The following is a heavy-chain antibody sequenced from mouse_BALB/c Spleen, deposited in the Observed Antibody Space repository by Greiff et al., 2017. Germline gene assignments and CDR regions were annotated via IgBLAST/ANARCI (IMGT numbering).Heavy chain of an antibody. J-gene: IGHJ2*01. D-gene: IGHD1-2*01. V-gene: IGHV2-9*02. CDR2: IWAGGST. Sequence: VQLKESGPGLVAPSQSLSITCTVSGFSLTSYGVHWVRQPPGKGLEWLGVIWAGGSTNYNSALMSRLSISKDNSKSQVFLKMNSLQTDDTAMYYCARGEFITTATGTFDYWGQGTTLTVSS. CDR3: ARGEFITTATGTFDY. CDR1: GFSLTSYG.